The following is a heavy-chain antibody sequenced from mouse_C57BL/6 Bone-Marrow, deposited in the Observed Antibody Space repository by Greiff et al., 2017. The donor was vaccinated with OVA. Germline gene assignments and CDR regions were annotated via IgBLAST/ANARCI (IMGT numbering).Heavy chain of an antibody. J-gene: IGHJ4*01. Sequence: DVQLVESVAELVRPGASVKLSCTASGFNIKNTYMHWVKQRPEPGLEWIGRIDPANDNTKYAPKFQGKATMTADTSSNTAYLQLSSLSSEDTAVYCCARGNVGSSFYAMDYWGQGTSVTVSS. V-gene: IGHV14-3*01. CDR3: ARGNVGSSFYAMDY. CDR1: GFNIKNTY. CDR2: IDPANDNT. D-gene: IGHD1-1*01.